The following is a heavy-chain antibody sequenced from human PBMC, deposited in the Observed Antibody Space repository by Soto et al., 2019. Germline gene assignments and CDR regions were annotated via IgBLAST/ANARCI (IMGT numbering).Heavy chain of an antibody. CDR3: ARASSFGPRGNYDY. V-gene: IGHV3-48*03. CDR2: ITSSGGTI. CDR1: GFTFSTYE. J-gene: IGHJ4*02. D-gene: IGHD3-3*01. Sequence: GGSLRLSCAASGFTFSTYEMNWVRQAPGKGLEWVSYITSSGGTIYYADSVKGRFTISRDNAENSLYLQMNSLRAEDTAVYYCARASSFGPRGNYDYWGQGTLVTVSS.